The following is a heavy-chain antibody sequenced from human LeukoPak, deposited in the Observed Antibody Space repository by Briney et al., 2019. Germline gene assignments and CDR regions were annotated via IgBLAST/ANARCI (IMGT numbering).Heavy chain of an antibody. CDR2: ITRSGSTI. J-gene: IGHJ4*02. D-gene: IGHD2/OR15-2a*01. Sequence: GGTLRLSCAASGFPFSDYYMSWIRQAPGKGQEWVSYITRSGSTIFYAHSVKGRFTISRDNAKNSLSLQMNSLRAEDTAVYYCARARKNTAVVFDYWGQGSLVTVSS. CDR1: GFPFSDYY. CDR3: ARARKNTAVVFDY. V-gene: IGHV3-11*04.